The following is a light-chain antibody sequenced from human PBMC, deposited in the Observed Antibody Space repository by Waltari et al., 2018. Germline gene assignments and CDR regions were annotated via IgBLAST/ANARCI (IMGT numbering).Light chain of an antibody. V-gene: IGLV3-1*01. CDR1: KLGDKH. CDR2: QDN. J-gene: IGLJ2*01. CDR3: QAWDSGTAV. Sequence: YDLTQPPSVSVSPGQTASLACSGDKLGDKHVSWYQKKSGQSPVVVMYQDNERPSGIPERFSGSNSGNTAFLTITGTQALDEADYYCQAWDSGTAVFGGGTKWTVL.